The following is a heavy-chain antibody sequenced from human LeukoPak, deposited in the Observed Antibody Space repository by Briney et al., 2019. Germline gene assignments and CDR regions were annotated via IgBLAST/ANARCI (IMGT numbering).Heavy chain of an antibody. V-gene: IGHV1-2*02. Sequence: ASVKVSCKASGYIFTGYYMHWVRQAPEQGLEWMGWINPNGGGTNYAQKFQGRVTMTRDTSISTAYMELSSLRSEDTAVYYCATGQLAWGQGTLVTVSS. CDR1: GYIFTGYY. D-gene: IGHD2-2*01. J-gene: IGHJ5*02. CDR2: INPNGGGT. CDR3: ATGQLA.